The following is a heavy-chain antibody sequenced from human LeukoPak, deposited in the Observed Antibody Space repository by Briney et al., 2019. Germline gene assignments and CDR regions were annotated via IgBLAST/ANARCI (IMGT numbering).Heavy chain of an antibody. CDR2: ISYDGSNK. CDR3: ARDPYYYDSSGYYW. D-gene: IGHD3-22*01. CDR1: GFTFSSYS. Sequence: GSLRLSCAASGFTFSSYSMNWVRQAPGKGLEWVAVISYDGSNKYYADSVKGRFTISRDNSKNTLYLQMNSLRAEDTAVYYCARDPYYYDSSGYYWGGQGTLVTVSS. V-gene: IGHV3-30*03. J-gene: IGHJ4*02.